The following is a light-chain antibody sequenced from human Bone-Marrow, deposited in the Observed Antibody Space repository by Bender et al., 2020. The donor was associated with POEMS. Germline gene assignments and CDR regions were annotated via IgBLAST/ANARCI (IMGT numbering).Light chain of an antibody. CDR1: SSDVGTYDA. Sequence: QSVLTQPASVSGSPGQSVTITCTGTSSDVGTYDAVSWYQHHPGKAPKLIIYEVNKRPSEVSYRFPGSKSAYAASLTISGLQAEDEADYYCCSYVGIYWVFGGGTKLPVL. V-gene: IGLV2-23*02. CDR3: CSYVGIYWV. J-gene: IGLJ3*02. CDR2: EVN.